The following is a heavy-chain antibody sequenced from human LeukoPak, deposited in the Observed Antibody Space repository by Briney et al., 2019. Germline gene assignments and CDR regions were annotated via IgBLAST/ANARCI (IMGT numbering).Heavy chain of an antibody. V-gene: IGHV4-59*01. CDR2: IYYSGST. CDR1: GGSISSYY. Sequence: PSETLSLTCTVSGGSISSYYWSWIRQPPGKGLEWIGYIYYSGSTNYNPSLKSRVTISVDTYKNQFSLKLSSVTAADTAVYYCARTKLDTSGYYYYAFDIWGQGTKVTVSS. D-gene: IGHD3-22*01. CDR3: ARTKLDTSGYYYYAFDI. J-gene: IGHJ3*02.